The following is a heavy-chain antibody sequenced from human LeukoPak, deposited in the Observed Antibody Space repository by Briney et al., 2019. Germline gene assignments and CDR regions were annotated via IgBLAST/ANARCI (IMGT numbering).Heavy chain of an antibody. CDR2: IYYSGST. Sequence: SETLSLTCTVSGGSISSSSYYWGWIRQPPGKGLEWIGSIYYSGSTYYNPSLKSRVTISVDTSKNQFSLKLSSVTAADTAVYYCARRLGLYYYGSGSHLDYWGQGTLVTVSS. CDR1: GGSISSSSYY. J-gene: IGHJ4*02. CDR3: ARRLGLYYYGSGSHLDY. D-gene: IGHD3-10*01. V-gene: IGHV4-39*07.